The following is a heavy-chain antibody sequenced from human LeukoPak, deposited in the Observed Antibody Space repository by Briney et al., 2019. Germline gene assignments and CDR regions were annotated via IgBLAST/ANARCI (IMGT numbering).Heavy chain of an antibody. Sequence: GGSLRLSCATSGFTFSSNWMSWVRQSPGKGLDWVANIKPEGSEKHYVDSVKGRFTISRDNAKNSLYLQMNSLRAEDTAVYYCARGHYQLSWGQGILVTVSS. V-gene: IGHV3-7*01. D-gene: IGHD2-2*01. CDR3: ARGHYQLS. J-gene: IGHJ5*02. CDR1: GFTFSSNW. CDR2: IKPEGSEK.